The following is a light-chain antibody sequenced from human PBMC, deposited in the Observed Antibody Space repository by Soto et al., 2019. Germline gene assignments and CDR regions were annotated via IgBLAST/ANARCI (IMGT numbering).Light chain of an antibody. CDR3: QSYDSTNLCVV. Sequence: NFMLTQPLSVSESPGKTVTISCTRSSGSIASNYVQWYQQRPGSAPTTVIYEYHQRPSGVPGRFSGSIDSSSNSASLTISRLRTEDEADYYCQSYDSTNLCVVFGGGTQLTVL. CDR1: SGSIASNY. J-gene: IGLJ2*01. CDR2: EYH. V-gene: IGLV6-57*04.